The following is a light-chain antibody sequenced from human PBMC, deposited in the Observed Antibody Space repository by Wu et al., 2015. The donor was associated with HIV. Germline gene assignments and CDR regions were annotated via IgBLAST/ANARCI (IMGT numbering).Light chain of an antibody. V-gene: IGKV3-15*01. J-gene: IGKJ1*01. CDR3: QQYNIWPRA. CDR1: QSVSSN. CDR2: GAS. Sequence: EIVMTQSPATLSVSPGGRATLSCRASQSVSSNLAWYQQKPGQAPRLLIYGASTRATGIPARFSGSGSGTEFTLTISSLQSEDFAVYYCQQYNIWPRAFGQGTKVEIK.